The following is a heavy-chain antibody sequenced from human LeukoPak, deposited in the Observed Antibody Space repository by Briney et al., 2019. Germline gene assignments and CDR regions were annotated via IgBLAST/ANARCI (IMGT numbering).Heavy chain of an antibody. Sequence: PGGSLRLSCAASGFTFSSYWMHWVRHAPGKGLVWVSRINSDGSSTSYADSVEGRFTISRDNAKNTLYLQMNSLRAEDTAVYYCARDADLNTMIVVVPFDYWGQGTLVTVSS. CDR1: GFTFSSYW. CDR2: INSDGSST. CDR3: ARDADLNTMIVVVPFDY. J-gene: IGHJ4*02. D-gene: IGHD3-22*01. V-gene: IGHV3-74*01.